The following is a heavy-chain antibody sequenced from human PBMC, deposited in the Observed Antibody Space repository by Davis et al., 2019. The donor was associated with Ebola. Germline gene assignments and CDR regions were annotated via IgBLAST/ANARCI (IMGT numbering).Heavy chain of an antibody. CDR2: IIPIFGTA. Sequence: SVKVSCKASGGTFSSYAISWVRQAPGQGLEWMGGIIPIFGTANYAQKFQGRVTITADESTSTAYMELSSLRSEDTAVYYCATSSRGYDSSGYGLFDYWGQGTLVTVSS. CDR3: ATSSRGYDSSGYGLFDY. V-gene: IGHV1-69*13. D-gene: IGHD3-22*01. J-gene: IGHJ4*02. CDR1: GGTFSSYA.